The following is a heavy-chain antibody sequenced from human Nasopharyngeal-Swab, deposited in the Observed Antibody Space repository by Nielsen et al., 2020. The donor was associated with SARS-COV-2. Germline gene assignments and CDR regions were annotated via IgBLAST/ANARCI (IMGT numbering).Heavy chain of an antibody. J-gene: IGHJ4*02. CDR2: ISAYNGNT. Sequence: ASVKVSCKASGYTFINYGISWVRQAPGQGLERMGWISAYNGNTNYAQKLQGRVTMTTDTSTSTAYMELRSLRSDDTAVYYCARDVTTVTTPYFDYWGQGTLVTVSS. D-gene: IGHD4-17*01. CDR1: GYTFINYG. CDR3: ARDVTTVTTPYFDY. V-gene: IGHV1-18*01.